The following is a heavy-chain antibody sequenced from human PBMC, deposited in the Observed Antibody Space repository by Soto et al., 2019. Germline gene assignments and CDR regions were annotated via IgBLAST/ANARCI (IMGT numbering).Heavy chain of an antibody. D-gene: IGHD1-7*01. V-gene: IGHV3-23*01. J-gene: IGHJ5*02. CDR2: ISGGGGST. CDR1: GLTFSSYA. Sequence: GGSLRLSCAASGLTFSSYAMSWVRQAPGKGLEWVSAISGGGGSTYYADSVKGRFTTSRDNSKNTLYLQMNSLRAEDTAVYYCAKGSDWNYPNWFDPWGQGTLVTVSS. CDR3: AKGSDWNYPNWFDP.